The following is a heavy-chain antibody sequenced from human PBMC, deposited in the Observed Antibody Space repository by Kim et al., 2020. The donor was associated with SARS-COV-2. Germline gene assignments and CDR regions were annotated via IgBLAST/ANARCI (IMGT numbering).Heavy chain of an antibody. Sequence: ASVKVSCRASGYNFPAYALHWVRQAPGQRLEWMGWIKGGNGKITYSQNFQGRVTFSRDISASTAHMELSSLRTEDTAVYYCATTYVSGSYSLGYWGQGTLVTVSS. V-gene: IGHV1-3*01. D-gene: IGHD3-10*01. CDR3: ATTYVSGSYSLGY. CDR2: IKGGNGKI. J-gene: IGHJ4*02. CDR1: GYNFPAYA.